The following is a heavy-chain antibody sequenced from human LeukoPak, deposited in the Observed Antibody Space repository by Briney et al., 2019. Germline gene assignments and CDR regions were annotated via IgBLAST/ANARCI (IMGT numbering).Heavy chain of an antibody. D-gene: IGHD5-12*01. Sequence: GGSLRLSCAASGFTFSSYAMSWVRQAPGKGLEWVSVISGSGGSTYYADSVKGRFTISRDNSKNTLYLQMNSLRAEDTAVYYCAKDWSGYDYFDYCGQGTLVTVSS. CDR3: AKDWSGYDYFDY. J-gene: IGHJ4*02. V-gene: IGHV3-23*01. CDR1: GFTFSSYA. CDR2: ISGSGGST.